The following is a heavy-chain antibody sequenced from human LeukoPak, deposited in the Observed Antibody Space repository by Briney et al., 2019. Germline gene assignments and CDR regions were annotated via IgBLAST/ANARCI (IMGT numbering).Heavy chain of an antibody. J-gene: IGHJ6*03. CDR1: GFTVSSNY. D-gene: IGHD3-10*01. Sequence: GGSLRLSCAASGFTVSSNYMSWVRQAPGKGLEWVSDIYSGGSTYYADSVKGRFTISRDNSKNTLYLQMNSLRAEDTAVYYCARSSYYYGSGSLSGYYYYMDVWGKGTTVTVSS. V-gene: IGHV3-53*01. CDR2: IYSGGST. CDR3: ARSSYYYGSGSLSGYYYYMDV.